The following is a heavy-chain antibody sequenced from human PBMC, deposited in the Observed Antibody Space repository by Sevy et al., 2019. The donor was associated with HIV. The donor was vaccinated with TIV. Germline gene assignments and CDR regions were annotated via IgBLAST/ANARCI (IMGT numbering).Heavy chain of an antibody. CDR3: AREPEVGTSQWDYYYGMDV. J-gene: IGHJ6*02. CDR1: GFTFSSYA. CDR2: ITYDGSNK. D-gene: IGHD1-26*01. Sequence: GGSLRLSCAASGFTFSSYAMHWVRQAPGKGLEWVAVITYDGSNKYYADSVKGRFTISRDNSKNTLYLKMNSLRAEDTAVYYCAREPEVGTSQWDYYYGMDVWGQGTTVTVSS. V-gene: IGHV3-30-3*01.